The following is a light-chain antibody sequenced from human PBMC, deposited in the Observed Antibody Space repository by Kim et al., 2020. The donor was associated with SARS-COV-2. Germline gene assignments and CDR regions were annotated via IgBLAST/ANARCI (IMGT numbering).Light chain of an antibody. CDR2: QDT. CDR1: KLGDKF. V-gene: IGLV3-1*01. J-gene: IGLJ2*01. CDR3: QAWDSSSVV. Sequence: VSPGQTASITCSGDKLGDKFACWYQQKPGQSPVMVMYQDTKRPSGIPERFSGSNSGNTATPTISGTQAMDEADYYCQAWDSSSVVFGGGTQLTVL.